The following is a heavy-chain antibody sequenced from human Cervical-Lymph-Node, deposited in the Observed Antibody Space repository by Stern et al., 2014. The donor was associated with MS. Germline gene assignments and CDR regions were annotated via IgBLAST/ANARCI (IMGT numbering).Heavy chain of an antibody. J-gene: IGHJ5*01. CDR2: ISWNSYST. V-gene: IGHV3-9*01. D-gene: IGHD6-13*01. CDR3: AKGTSFSSTWFDS. Sequence: EVQLVESGGGLVQPGRSLRLSCAASGFSFDEYAMYWVRRAPGKGLEWVSGISWNSYSTDYVDSVKGRFTISRDNAKKSLYLQMNNLRHEDTAFYYCAKGTSFSSTWFDSWGQGTLVTVSS. CDR1: GFSFDEYA.